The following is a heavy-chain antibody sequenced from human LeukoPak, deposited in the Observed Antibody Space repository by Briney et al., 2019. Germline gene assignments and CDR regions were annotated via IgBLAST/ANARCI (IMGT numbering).Heavy chain of an antibody. V-gene: IGHV3-64*01. CDR3: ARDRFGCSSTSCYDFDY. J-gene: IGHJ4*02. CDR1: GFTFSNYG. CDR2: ISSNGGST. Sequence: GGSLRLSCAASGFTFSNYGMHWVRQAPGKGLEYVSAISSNGGSTYYANSVKGRFTISRGNSKNTLYLQMGSLRAEDMAVYYCARDRFGCSSTSCYDFDYWGQGTLVTVSS. D-gene: IGHD2-2*01.